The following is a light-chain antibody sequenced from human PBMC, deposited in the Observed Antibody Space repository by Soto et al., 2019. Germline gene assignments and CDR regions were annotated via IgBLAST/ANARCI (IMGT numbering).Light chain of an antibody. V-gene: IGKV3D-11*03. CDR2: GAS. CDR1: QSISDT. Sequence: ATISVYPGSRATLSCRASQSISDTLDWSQQKPGKAPRRLIYGASNRATGIPDRFSGSGSGTDFTLTISRLESEDFAVYYCQERSSWSISSGQGTRLEI. CDR3: QERSSWSIS. J-gene: IGKJ5*01.